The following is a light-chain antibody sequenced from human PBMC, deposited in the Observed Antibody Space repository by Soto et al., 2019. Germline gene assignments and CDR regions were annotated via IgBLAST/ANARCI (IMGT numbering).Light chain of an antibody. J-gene: IGKJ2*01. CDR1: QNILYSSNNNNY. V-gene: IGKV4-1*01. Sequence: DIVMTQSPDSLAVSLGERATINCKSSQNILYSSNNNNYLAWYQQKPGQPPRLLIYWAATREFGVPDRFSGSGSGTDFTLTISSLEAEDVAVYYCHQYYSTPYTFGQGNKREIK. CDR3: HQYYSTPYT. CDR2: WAA.